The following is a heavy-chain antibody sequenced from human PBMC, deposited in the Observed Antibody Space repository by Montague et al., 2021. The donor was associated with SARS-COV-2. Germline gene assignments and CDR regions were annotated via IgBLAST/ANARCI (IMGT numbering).Heavy chain of an antibody. J-gene: IGHJ4*02. CDR2: ISGRGSHT. V-gene: IGHV3-11*03. CDR1: GFTFSDYY. CDR3: ARLVGVESNRRDYFNY. D-gene: IGHD1-14*01. Sequence: SLRLSCAASGFTFSDYYTSWIRQAPGKGLEWVSYISGRGSHTDYADSVKGRFTISRDNARKSLYLEMNSLRAEDTAVYYCARLVGVESNRRDYFNYWGQGTLVTVSS.